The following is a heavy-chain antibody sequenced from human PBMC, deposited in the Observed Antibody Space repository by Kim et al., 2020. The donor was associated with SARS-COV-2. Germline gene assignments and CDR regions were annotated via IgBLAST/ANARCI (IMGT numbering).Heavy chain of an antibody. Sequence: YNPSLNRRVTISVDTSKKQYSLKLRYVNAADTAVYYCARDYYHSSLSMDVWGQGTTVTVSS. CDR3: ARDYYHSSLSMDV. J-gene: IGHJ6*02. D-gene: IGHD6-19*01. V-gene: IGHV4-59*01.